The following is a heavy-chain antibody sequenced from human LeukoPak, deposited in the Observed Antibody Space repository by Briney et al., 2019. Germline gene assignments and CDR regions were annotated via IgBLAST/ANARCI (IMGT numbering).Heavy chain of an antibody. CDR2: INQDGSEK. CDR3: AKHDYSEYYADY. CDR1: GFTFSGYW. J-gene: IGHJ4*02. D-gene: IGHD3-16*01. V-gene: IGHV3-7*03. Sequence: GGSLRLSCAASGFTFSGYWMSWVRQAPGKGLEWVANINQDGSEKYYVDSVKGRFTISRDNAKNSLFLQMGSLRVEDTAIYYCAKHDYSEYYADYWGQGALVTVSS.